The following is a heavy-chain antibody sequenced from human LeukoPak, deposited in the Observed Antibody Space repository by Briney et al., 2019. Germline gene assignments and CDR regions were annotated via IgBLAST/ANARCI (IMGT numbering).Heavy chain of an antibody. CDR1: GFTFSSHN. Sequence: GSLRLSCAASGFTFSSHNMNWVRQAPAKGLEWVSSISGRGNYIFYADSVKGRFTISRDSAKNSLSLQMNSLRAEDTAVYYCAKDQGFDYYDSSGYYLDYWGQGTLVTVSS. CDR2: ISGRGNYI. V-gene: IGHV3-21*01. D-gene: IGHD3-22*01. J-gene: IGHJ4*02. CDR3: AKDQGFDYYDSSGYYLDY.